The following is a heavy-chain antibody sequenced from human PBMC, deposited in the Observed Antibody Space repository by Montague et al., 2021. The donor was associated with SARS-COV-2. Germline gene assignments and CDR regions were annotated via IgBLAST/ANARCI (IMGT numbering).Heavy chain of an antibody. D-gene: IGHD3-10*02. V-gene: IGHV4-34*01. CDR2: IYHRGNT. CDR1: DGSFSDYW. CDR3: ARVVPGY. J-gene: IGHJ4*02. Sequence: SETLSLTCTVYDGSFSDYWWSWIRQPPGKGLEWIGNIYHRGNTNYNPSLKSRVTISVDTSKHQFSLKLSSVTAADTAVYYCARVVPGYWGQGTLVTVSS.